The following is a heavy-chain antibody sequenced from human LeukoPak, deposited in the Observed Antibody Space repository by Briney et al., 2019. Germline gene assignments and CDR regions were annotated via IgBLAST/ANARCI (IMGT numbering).Heavy chain of an antibody. D-gene: IGHD1-7*01. CDR1: GGSISSSSYY. Sequence: PSEILSLTCTVSGGSISSSSYYWAWIRQPPGKGLEWIGSIYYIENTYYNPSLKSRLTLSVDTSENQFSLNLTSVTAADTAVYYCARQNYNPDAFDIWGQGTMVTVSS. J-gene: IGHJ3*02. V-gene: IGHV4-39*01. CDR2: IYYIENT. CDR3: ARQNYNPDAFDI.